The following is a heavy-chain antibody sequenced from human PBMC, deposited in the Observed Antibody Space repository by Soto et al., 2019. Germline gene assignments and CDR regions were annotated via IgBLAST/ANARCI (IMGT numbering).Heavy chain of an antibody. CDR1: GGTFSSYA. J-gene: IGHJ6*02. Sequence: QVQLVQSGAEVKKPGSSVKVSCKASGGTFSSYAISWVRQAPGQGLEWMGGIIPIFSTANYAEKLQGRVTIPAAESTGTACMELSNLRSEGAAVYCCACDEASPGGMDVLGQG. V-gene: IGHV1-69*01. CDR3: ACDEASPGGMDV. CDR2: IIPIFSTA.